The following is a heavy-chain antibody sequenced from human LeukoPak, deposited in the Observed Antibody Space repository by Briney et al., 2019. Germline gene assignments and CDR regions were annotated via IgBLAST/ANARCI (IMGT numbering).Heavy chain of an antibody. Sequence: SETLSLTCTVSGGSISIYYWNWIRQPPGKGLEWIGYVYNSGSTDYNPSLKSRVTISADTSKNQFSLRLSSVTAAVTAVYYCVRDRELNYWGQGTLVTVSS. CDR3: VRDRELNY. CDR2: VYNSGST. V-gene: IGHV4-59*01. D-gene: IGHD1-26*01. J-gene: IGHJ4*02. CDR1: GGSISIYY.